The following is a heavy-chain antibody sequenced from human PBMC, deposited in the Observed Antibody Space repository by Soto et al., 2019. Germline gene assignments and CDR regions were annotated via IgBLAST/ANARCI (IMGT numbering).Heavy chain of an antibody. CDR2: ILVDGRT. Sequence: GGSLRLSCAASGFPCGSYDMTWVRQAPGKGLEWVSTILVDGRTFYVDSVKGRFTISRDNSRNTVHLQMNSLTAGDTALYYCAKATATGGGAFDFRRQRTMVTVSS. D-gene: IGHD2-8*02. J-gene: IGHJ3*01. CDR1: GFPCGSYD. V-gene: IGHV3-23*01. CDR3: AKATATGGGAFDF.